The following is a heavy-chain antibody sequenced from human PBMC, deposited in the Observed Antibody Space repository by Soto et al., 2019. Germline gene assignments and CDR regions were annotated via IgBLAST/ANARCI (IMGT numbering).Heavy chain of an antibody. CDR3: ARVGMIVGDY. CDR1: GFTFSSYS. V-gene: IGHV3-48*01. Sequence: EVQLVESGGGLVQHGGSLRLSCAASGFTFSSYSMNWVRQAPGKGLAWVSYISSSSSTIYYADSVKGRFTISRDNAKNSLYLQMNSLRAEDTAVYYCARVGMIVGDYWGQGTLVTVSS. J-gene: IGHJ4*02. D-gene: IGHD3-16*01. CDR2: ISSSSSTI.